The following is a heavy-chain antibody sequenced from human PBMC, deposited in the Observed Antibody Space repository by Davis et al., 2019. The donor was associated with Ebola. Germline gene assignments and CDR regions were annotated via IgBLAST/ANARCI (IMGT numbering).Heavy chain of an antibody. J-gene: IGHJ1*01. D-gene: IGHD5-12*01. Sequence: PSETLSLTCTVSGGSISSSSYYWGWIRQPPGKGLEWIGSIYYSTTIYYNPSLKSRVNISVDTSKNQFSLNMKSLTAADTALYYCARERRAYSGTYDHWGQGRLVT. CDR3: ARERRAYSGTYDH. CDR1: GGSISSSSYY. V-gene: IGHV4-39*01. CDR2: IYYSTTI.